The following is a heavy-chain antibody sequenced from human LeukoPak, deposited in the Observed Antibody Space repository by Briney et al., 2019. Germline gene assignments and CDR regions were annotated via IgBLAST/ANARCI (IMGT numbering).Heavy chain of an antibody. J-gene: IGHJ4*02. CDR1: GYTFTSYG. V-gene: IGHV1-18*01. Sequence: ASMKVSCKASGYTFTSYGISWVRQAPGQGLEWMGWISAYNGNTNYAQKLQGRVTMTTDTSTSTAYMELRSLRSDDTAVYYCARVLAAAGTYYFDYWSQGTLVTVSS. CDR3: ARVLAAAGTYYFDY. CDR2: ISAYNGNT. D-gene: IGHD6-13*01.